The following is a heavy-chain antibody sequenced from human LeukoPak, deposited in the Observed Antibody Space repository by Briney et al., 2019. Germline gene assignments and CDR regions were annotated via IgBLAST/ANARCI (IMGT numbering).Heavy chain of an antibody. CDR3: ARCGSGSYLDY. CDR1: GGSISTYS. J-gene: IGHJ4*02. D-gene: IGHD3-10*01. Sequence: PSETLSLTCTVSGGSISTYSWSWIRQPPGKGPEWIGYITYKGSNNYNPSLKSRVTISIDTSKNQFSLNLSSVTAADTAVFYCARCGSGSYLDYWGQGTLVTVSS. V-gene: IGHV4-59*12. CDR2: ITYKGSN.